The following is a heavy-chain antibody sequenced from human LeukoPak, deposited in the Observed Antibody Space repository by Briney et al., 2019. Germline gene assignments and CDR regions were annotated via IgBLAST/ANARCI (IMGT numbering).Heavy chain of an antibody. CDR2: ISWNSGSI. CDR3: AKDMTGGYYYYYGMDV. J-gene: IGHJ6*02. CDR1: GFTFDDYA. V-gene: IGHV3-9*01. Sequence: GGSLRLSCAASGFTFDDYAMHWVRQAPGKGLEWVSGISWNSGSIGYADSVKGRFTISRDNAKNSLYLQMNSLRAEDTALYYYAKDMTGGYYYYYGMDVWGQGTTVTVSS. D-gene: IGHD2-15*01.